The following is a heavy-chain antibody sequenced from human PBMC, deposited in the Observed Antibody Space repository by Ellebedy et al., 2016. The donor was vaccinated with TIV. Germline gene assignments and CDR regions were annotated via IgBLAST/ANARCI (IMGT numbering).Heavy chain of an antibody. J-gene: IGHJ4*02. CDR2: IFPGDSDT. CDR1: GYNFANYW. D-gene: IGHD1-26*01. CDR3: ARRGAVGGAGEALDY. Sequence: PGGSLRLSCMGAGYNFANYWIAWVRQMPGKGLEWMGIIFPGDSDTSYSPSFQGQVTLSADKSIGTAYFQWSSLKASDTGIYYCARRGAVGGAGEALDYWGQGTLVIVSS. V-gene: IGHV5-51*01.